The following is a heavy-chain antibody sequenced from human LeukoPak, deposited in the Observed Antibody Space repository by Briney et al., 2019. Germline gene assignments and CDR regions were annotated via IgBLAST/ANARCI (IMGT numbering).Heavy chain of an antibody. CDR1: GYTFTSYG. V-gene: IGHV1-18*01. CDR3: ARVSMVVTLNWFDP. J-gene: IGHJ5*02. D-gene: IGHD4-23*01. CDR2: ISAYNGNT. Sequence: GASAKVSCKASGYTFTSYGISWVRQAPGQGLEWMGWISAYNGNTNYAQKLQGRVTVTTDTSTSTAYMELRSLRSDDTAVYYCARVSMVVTLNWFDPWGQGTLVTVSS.